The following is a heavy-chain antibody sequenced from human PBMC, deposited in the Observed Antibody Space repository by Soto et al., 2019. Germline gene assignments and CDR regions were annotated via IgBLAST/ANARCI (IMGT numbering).Heavy chain of an antibody. CDR2: ISSSSSYT. D-gene: IGHD4-17*01. V-gene: IGHV3-11*06. CDR1: GFTFSDYY. CDR3: ARGYGDYRGDYFDY. J-gene: IGHJ4*02. Sequence: AGGSLRLSCAASGFTFSDYYMSWIRQAPGKGLEWVSYISSSSSYTNYADSVKGRFTISRDNAKNSLYLQMNSLRAEDTAVYYCARGYGDYRGDYFDYWGQGTLVTVSS.